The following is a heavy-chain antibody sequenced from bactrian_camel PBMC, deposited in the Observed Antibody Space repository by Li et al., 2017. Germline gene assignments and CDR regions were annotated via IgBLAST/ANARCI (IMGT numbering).Heavy chain of an antibody. CDR1: GFTFQSHY. Sequence: VQLVESGGGLVEPGDSLRLTCKASGFTFQSHYMYWLRQAPGKGLEGIAGVNTAGGPTDYAESVKGRFTISRDNAENTVYLQMNRLQPEDTGVYYCANVPPTSLAVGLGARGQGTQVTVS. D-gene: IGHD5*01. CDR2: VNTAGGPT. V-gene: IGHV3S1*01. J-gene: IGHJ4*01.